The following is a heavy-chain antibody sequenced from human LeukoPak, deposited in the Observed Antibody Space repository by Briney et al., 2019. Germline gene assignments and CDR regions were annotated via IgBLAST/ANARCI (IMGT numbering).Heavy chain of an antibody. CDR2: IYYCGSP. J-gene: IGHJ4*02. CDR3: ASFGGEVVPGSHDY. D-gene: IGHD2-2*01. CDR1: GGSISSSSYY. V-gene: IGHV4-39*01. Sequence: SETLSLTCTGSGGSISSSSYYWGWIRQPPGKGLEWIGSIYYCGSPYFSPSLKSRVTISVDTSKNQFSLKLSSVTAAGTAVYDCASFGGEVVPGSHDYWGQGTLVTVSS.